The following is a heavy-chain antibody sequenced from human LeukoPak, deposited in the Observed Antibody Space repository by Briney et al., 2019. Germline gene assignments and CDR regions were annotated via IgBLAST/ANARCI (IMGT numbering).Heavy chain of an antibody. CDR3: ARGGGYASPIGY. D-gene: IGHD5-12*01. J-gene: IGHJ4*02. CDR1: GGSVSTYY. Sequence: SQSLSLTRTLSGGSVSTYYWSWIRQPAGKGLEWIGYIYDSGRTNYSHSLKSRVTISVDTSKNPFSLKLSSVTAADTAVYYCARGGGYASPIGYWGQGALVTVSS. V-gene: IGHV4-59*02. CDR2: IYDSGRT.